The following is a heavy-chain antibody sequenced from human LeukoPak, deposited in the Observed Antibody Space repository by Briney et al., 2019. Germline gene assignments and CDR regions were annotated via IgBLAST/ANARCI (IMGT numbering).Heavy chain of an antibody. CDR1: GYTFTGYY. Sequence: ASVKVSCKASGYTFTGYYMHWVRQAPGQGLEWMGWINPNSGGTNYAQKFQGWVTMTRDTSISTAYMELSRLRSDDTAVYYCARTTLPRGNWFDPWGQGTLVTVSS. D-gene: IGHD4-17*01. CDR3: ARTTLPRGNWFDP. CDR2: INPNSGGT. V-gene: IGHV1-2*04. J-gene: IGHJ5*02.